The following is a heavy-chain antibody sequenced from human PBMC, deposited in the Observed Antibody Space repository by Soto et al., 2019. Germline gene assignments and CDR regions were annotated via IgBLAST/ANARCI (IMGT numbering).Heavy chain of an antibody. J-gene: IGHJ4*02. CDR2: IAHDGHK. Sequence: SETLSLTCDVSGGSITTSVLWAWVRRFPGRGLEWIGEIAHDGHKNYNPSLSGRVTMSVDLSNSQFSINVASVNAADTAVYFCAGGRDHEYWGQGTLATVS. V-gene: IGHV4-4*02. CDR1: GGSITTSVL. D-gene: IGHD1-26*01. CDR3: AGGRDHEY.